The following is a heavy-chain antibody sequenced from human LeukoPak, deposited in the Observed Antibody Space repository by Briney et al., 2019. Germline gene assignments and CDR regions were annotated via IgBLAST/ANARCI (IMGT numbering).Heavy chain of an antibody. CDR3: ARVSSGWTSGY. D-gene: IGHD6-19*01. J-gene: IGHJ4*02. Sequence: GGSLRLSCAASGFTLDDYGMSWVRQAPGKGLEWVAGINWNGGSTGYADSVKGRFTISRDNANNSLYLQLNSLRAEDTAVYYCARVSSGWTSGYWGQGTLVTVSS. CDR2: INWNGGST. V-gene: IGHV3-20*04. CDR1: GFTLDDYG.